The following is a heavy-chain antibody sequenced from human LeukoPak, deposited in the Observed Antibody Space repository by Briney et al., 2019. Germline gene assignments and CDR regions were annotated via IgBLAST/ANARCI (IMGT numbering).Heavy chain of an antibody. CDR2: IDWDDDK. CDR1: GGSFSGYY. CDR3: ARRRIDCSSTSCSYYFDY. V-gene: IGHV2-70*11. Sequence: TLSLTCAVYGGSFSGYYWSWIRQPPGKALEWLARIDWDDDKYYSTSLKPRLTISKDTSKNQVVLTMTNMDPVDTATYYCARRRIDCSSTSCSYYFDYWGQGTLVTVSS. J-gene: IGHJ4*02. D-gene: IGHD2-2*01.